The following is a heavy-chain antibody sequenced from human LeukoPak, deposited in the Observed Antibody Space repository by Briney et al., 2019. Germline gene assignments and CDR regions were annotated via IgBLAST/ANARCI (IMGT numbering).Heavy chain of an antibody. CDR1: GYTFTSYA. CDR2: INAGNGNT. D-gene: IGHD3-22*01. J-gene: IGHJ6*02. CDR3: ATSTYYYDSSGYYWYYYYGMDV. V-gene: IGHV1-3*01. Sequence: ASVKVSFTASGYTFTSYAMHWVRQAPGQRLEWMGWINAGNGNTKYSQKFQGRVTITRDTSASTAYMELSSLRSEDTAVYYCATSTYYYDSSGYYWYYYYGMDVWGQGTTVTVSS.